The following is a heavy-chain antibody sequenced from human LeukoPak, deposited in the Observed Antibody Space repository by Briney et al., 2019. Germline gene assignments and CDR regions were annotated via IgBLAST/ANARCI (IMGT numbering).Heavy chain of an antibody. Sequence: SETLSLTCAVYGGSFSGYYWSWIRQPPGKGLEWIGEINHSGSPNYNPSLKSRVTISIDTSKNQCSLKLSPVTAADTAVYYCARGLSDYYGSGSYRPIDAFDIWGQGTMVTVSS. V-gene: IGHV4-34*01. J-gene: IGHJ3*02. CDR3: ARGLSDYYGSGSYRPIDAFDI. CDR2: INHSGSP. D-gene: IGHD3-10*01. CDR1: GGSFSGYY.